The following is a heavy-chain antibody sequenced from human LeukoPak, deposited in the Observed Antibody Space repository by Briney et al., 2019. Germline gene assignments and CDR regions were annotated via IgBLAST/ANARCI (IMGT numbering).Heavy chain of an antibody. D-gene: IGHD6-13*01. J-gene: IGHJ5*02. V-gene: IGHV4-59*08. CDR2: IYYSGSN. CDR1: GGSISSYY. CDR3: ARWSSSWYGFDP. Sequence: SETLSLTCTVSGGSISSYYWSWIRQPPGKGLEWIGYIYYSGSNNYNPSLKSRVTISVDTSKNQFSLKLISVTAADTAVYYCARWSSSWYGFDPWGQGTLVTVTS.